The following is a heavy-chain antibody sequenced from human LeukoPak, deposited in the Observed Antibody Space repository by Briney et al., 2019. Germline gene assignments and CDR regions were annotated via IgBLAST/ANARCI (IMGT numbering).Heavy chain of an antibody. D-gene: IGHD2-8*01. J-gene: IGHJ4*02. CDR1: GFTFSTYA. CDR2: ISGSGGST. CDR3: AKGEGTKGLYYFDY. Sequence: PGGSLRLSCAASGFTFSTYAMNWVRQAPGKGLEWVSGISGSGGSTYHADSVKGRFTISRDSSKNTVYLQMNTLRDDDTAVYYCAKGEGTKGLYYFDYWGQGTLVTVSS. V-gene: IGHV3-23*01.